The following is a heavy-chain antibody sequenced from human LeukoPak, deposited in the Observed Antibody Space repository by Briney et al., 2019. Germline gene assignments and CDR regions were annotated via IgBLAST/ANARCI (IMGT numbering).Heavy chain of an antibody. V-gene: IGHV1-24*01. CDR3: ATDQYYYDSSGYPRALYAFDI. Sequence: ASVKVSCKVSGYTLTELSMHWVRQAPGKGLEWMGGFDPEDGETIYAQKFQGRVTMTEDTSTDTAYMELSSLRSEDTAVYCCATDQYYYDSSGYPRALYAFDIWGQGTMVTVSS. J-gene: IGHJ3*02. D-gene: IGHD3-22*01. CDR1: GYTLTELS. CDR2: FDPEDGET.